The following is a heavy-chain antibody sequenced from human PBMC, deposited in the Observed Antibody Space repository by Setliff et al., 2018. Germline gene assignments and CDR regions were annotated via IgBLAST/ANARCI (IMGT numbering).Heavy chain of an antibody. J-gene: IGHJ4*02. CDR2: ISA. V-gene: IGHV1-18*01. CDR1: GYTFTSYG. CDR3: AREKFYYDGSGYYFDY. D-gene: IGHD3-22*01. Sequence: ASVKVSCKASGYTFTSYGINWVRQAPGQGLEWMGWISAYARKFQGRVTMTTDTPTNTAYMELSSLRSDDTAVYYCAREKFYYDGSGYYFDYWGQGTLVTVSS.